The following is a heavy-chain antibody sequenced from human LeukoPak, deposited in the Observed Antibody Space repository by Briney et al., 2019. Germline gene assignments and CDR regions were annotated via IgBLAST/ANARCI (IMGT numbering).Heavy chain of an antibody. J-gene: IGHJ4*02. D-gene: IGHD6-13*01. CDR1: GGSISSYY. Sequence: SETLSLTCTVSGGSISSYYWSWIRQPPGKGLEWIGYIYYSGSTNYNPSLKSRVTISVDTSKNQFSLKLSSVTAADTAVYYCARLYSSRWGQGTLVTVSS. CDR2: IYYSGST. V-gene: IGHV4-59*01. CDR3: ARLYSSR.